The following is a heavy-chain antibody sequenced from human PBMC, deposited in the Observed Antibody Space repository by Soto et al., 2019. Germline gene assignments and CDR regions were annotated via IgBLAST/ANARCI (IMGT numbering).Heavy chain of an antibody. CDR1: GFTFSSYE. J-gene: IGHJ6*02. Sequence: PGGSLRLSCAASGFTFSSYEMNWVRQAPGKGLEWVSYISSSGSTIYYADSVKGRFTISRDNAKNSLYLQMNSLRAEDTAVYYCAREVVGAYGMDVWGQGTTVTVSS. D-gene: IGHD1-26*01. V-gene: IGHV3-48*03. CDR3: AREVVGAYGMDV. CDR2: ISSSGSTI.